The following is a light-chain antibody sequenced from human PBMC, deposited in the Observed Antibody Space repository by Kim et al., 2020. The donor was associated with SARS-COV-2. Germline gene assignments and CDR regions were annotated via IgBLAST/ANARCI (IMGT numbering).Light chain of an antibody. V-gene: IGLV3-1*01. J-gene: IGLJ2*01. Sequence: SVFPGQTASITCSGDKVGRRHTSWYQQRPGQSPVLVIYQNVQRPSGIPDHCSGSKSGNTATLTSIGTQPMDEADYYCSVWDSSTVFFGGGTKLTVL. CDR2: QNV. CDR3: SVWDSSTVF. CDR1: KVGRRH.